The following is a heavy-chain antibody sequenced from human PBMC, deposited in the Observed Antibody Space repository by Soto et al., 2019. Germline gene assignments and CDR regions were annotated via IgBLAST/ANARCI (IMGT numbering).Heavy chain of an antibody. CDR3: ARQIYDSDTGPNFQYYFDS. V-gene: IGHV5-10-1*01. Sequence: WESLKISCXGSGYSFAGYWITWVRQKPGKGLEWMGRIDPSDSQTYYSPSFRGHVTISVTKSITTVFLQWSSLRASDTAMYYCARQIYDSDTGPNFQYYFDSWGQGTPVTSPQ. D-gene: IGHD3-22*01. J-gene: IGHJ4*02. CDR2: IDPSDSQT. CDR1: GYSFAGYW.